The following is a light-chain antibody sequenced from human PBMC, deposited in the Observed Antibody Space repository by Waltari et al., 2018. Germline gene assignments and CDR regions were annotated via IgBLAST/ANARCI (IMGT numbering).Light chain of an antibody. J-gene: IGKJ4*01. CDR3: QHYGSSPLT. Sequence: EIVLTQSPGTLSLSPGERATLSCRASQSVSSSYLAWYQQKPGQAPRLLIYGASSRATGIPDKFSGSGSGTDVTLTISRLEPEDFAVYYCQHYGSSPLTFGGGTKVEI. CDR2: GAS. V-gene: IGKV3-20*01. CDR1: QSVSSSY.